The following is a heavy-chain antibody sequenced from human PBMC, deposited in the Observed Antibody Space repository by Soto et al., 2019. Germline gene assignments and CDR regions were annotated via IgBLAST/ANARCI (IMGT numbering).Heavy chain of an antibody. CDR2: VSASGRSR. D-gene: IGHD3-16*01. CDR3: AKDGNWLNVYYDV. V-gene: IGHV3-23*01. Sequence: EVQLLESGGGLVQPGGSLRLSCVGSGIEFSNYAMSWVRQAPEKGLEWVSIVSASGRSRYHADSVKGRFTISRDNSKNTLYLHMTNPRTEDTAVYYCAKDGNWLNVYYDVWGQGTPVTVSS. CDR1: GIEFSNYA. J-gene: IGHJ4*02.